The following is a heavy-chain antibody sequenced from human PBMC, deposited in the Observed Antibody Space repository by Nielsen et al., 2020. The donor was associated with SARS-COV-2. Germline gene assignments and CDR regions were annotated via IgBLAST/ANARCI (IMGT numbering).Heavy chain of an antibody. CDR1: GFTVSSNY. CDR2: IYSGGST. D-gene: IGHD1-20*01. V-gene: IGHV3-53*01. J-gene: IGHJ4*02. CDR3: ARALLGKGVTGLDY. Sequence: GESLKISCAASGFTVSSNYMSWVRQAPGKGLEWVSVIYSGGSTYYADSVKGRFTISRDNAKNSLYLQMNSLRAEDTAVYYCARALLGKGVTGLDYWGQGTLVTVSS.